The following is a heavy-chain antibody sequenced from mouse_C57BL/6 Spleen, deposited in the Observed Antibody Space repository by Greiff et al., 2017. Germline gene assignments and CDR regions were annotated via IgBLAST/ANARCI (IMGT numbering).Heavy chain of an antibody. CDR1: GYTFPSYW. CDR3: ARSEGITTVVDWYFDV. D-gene: IGHD1-1*01. CDR2: IDPSDSYT. Sequence: QVQLQQPGAELVMPGASVKLSCKASGYTFPSYWMHWVKQRPGQGLEWIGEIDPSDSYTNYNQKFKGKSTLTVDKSSSTAYMQLSGRTSEGSAVYYCARSEGITTVVDWYFDVWGTGTTVTVSS. V-gene: IGHV1-69*01. J-gene: IGHJ1*03.